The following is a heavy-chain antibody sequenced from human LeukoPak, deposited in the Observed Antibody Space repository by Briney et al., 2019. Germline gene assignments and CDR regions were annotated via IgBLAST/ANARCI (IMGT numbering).Heavy chain of an antibody. CDR3: AKNYYDSSGYGFDF. CDR1: GFTFSSYW. CDR2: IKQDGSEK. V-gene: IGHV3-7*01. Sequence: PGGSLRLSCAASGFTFSSYWMNWVRQAPGKWLEWVAKIKQDGSEKYYVDSVKGRFTISRDNTKNSLYLQMNSLRAEDTAVYYCAKNYYDSSGYGFDFWGQGTLVTVSS. D-gene: IGHD3-22*01. J-gene: IGHJ4*02.